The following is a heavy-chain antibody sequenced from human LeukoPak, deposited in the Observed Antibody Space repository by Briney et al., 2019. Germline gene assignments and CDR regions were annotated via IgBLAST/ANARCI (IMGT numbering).Heavy chain of an antibody. CDR2: ISAYNGNT. D-gene: IGHD3-9*01. V-gene: IGHV1-18*01. CDR1: GYTFTSYG. CDR3: ARELSDYDILTGSFSRYYFDY. J-gene: IGHJ4*02. Sequence: ASVKVSCKASGYTFTSYGISWVRQAPGQGLEWMGWISAYNGNTNYAQKLQGRVTMTTDTSTSTAYMELRSLRSDDTAVYYCARELSDYDILTGSFSRYYFDYWGQGTLVTVSS.